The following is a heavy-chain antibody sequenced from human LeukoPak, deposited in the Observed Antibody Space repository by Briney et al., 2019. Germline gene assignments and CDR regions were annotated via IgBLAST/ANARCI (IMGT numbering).Heavy chain of an antibody. CDR2: IYYSGST. Sequence: SETLSLTCTVSGGSISSSSYYWGWIRQPPGKGLEWIGSIYYSGSTYYNPSLKSRVTISVDTSKNQFSLKLSSVTAADTAVYYCARVGATRLGFDYWGQGTLVAVSS. J-gene: IGHJ4*02. D-gene: IGHD1-26*01. CDR1: GGSISSSSYY. V-gene: IGHV4-39*01. CDR3: ARVGATRLGFDY.